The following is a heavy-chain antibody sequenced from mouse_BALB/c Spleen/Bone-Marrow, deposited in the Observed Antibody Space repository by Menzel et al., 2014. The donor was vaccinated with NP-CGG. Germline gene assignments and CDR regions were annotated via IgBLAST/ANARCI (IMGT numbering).Heavy chain of an antibody. CDR1: GYTFTNYW. D-gene: IGHD2-14*01. Sequence: QVHVKQSGAELVRPGTSVKISCKASGYTFTNYWLGWVKQRPGHGLEWIGDIYPGGGYTNYNEKFKGEATLTADTSSSTAYMQLSSLTSEDSAVYFCAREVRGDFDYWGQGTTLTVSS. CDR3: AREVRGDFDY. CDR2: IYPGGGYT. J-gene: IGHJ2*01. V-gene: IGHV1-63*02.